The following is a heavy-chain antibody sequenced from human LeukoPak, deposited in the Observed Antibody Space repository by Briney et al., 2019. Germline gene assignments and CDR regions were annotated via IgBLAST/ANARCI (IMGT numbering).Heavy chain of an antibody. J-gene: IGHJ4*02. CDR2: IRYDGSNK. V-gene: IGHV3-30*02. CDR3: AKDRDSSGYFGYFDY. D-gene: IGHD3-22*01. Sequence: PGGSLRLSCAASGFTFSSYGMHWVRQAPGKGLEWAAFIRYDGSNKYYADSVKGRFTISRDNSKNTLYLQMNSLRAEDTAVYYCAKDRDSSGYFGYFDYWGQGTLVTVSS. CDR1: GFTFSSYG.